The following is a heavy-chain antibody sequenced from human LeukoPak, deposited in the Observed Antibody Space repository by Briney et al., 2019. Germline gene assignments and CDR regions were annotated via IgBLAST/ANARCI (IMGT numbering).Heavy chain of an antibody. D-gene: IGHD6-19*01. J-gene: IGHJ4*02. Sequence: ASVKVSCKASGYTFTGYYMHWVRQAPGQGLEWMGWINPNSGGTNYAQKFQGRVTMTRDTSISTAYMELSRLRSDDTAAYYCAIDWAVAGTVVRYYFDYWGQGTLVTVSS. CDR3: AIDWAVAGTVVRYYFDY. CDR2: INPNSGGT. CDR1: GYTFTGYY. V-gene: IGHV1-2*02.